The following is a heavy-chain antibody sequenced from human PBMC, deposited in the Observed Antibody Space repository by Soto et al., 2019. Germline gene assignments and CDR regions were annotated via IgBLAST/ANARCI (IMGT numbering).Heavy chain of an antibody. V-gene: IGHV3-74*01. CDR1: GFTFSSYW. CDR3: ARDLFGDGDYDFGVDYYYMDV. J-gene: IGHJ6*03. Sequence: EVQLVESGGGLVQPGGSLRLSCAASGFTFSSYWMHWVRQAPGKGLVWVSRINSDGSSTSYADSVKGRFTISRDNAKNTLYLQMNSLRAEDTAVYYCARDLFGDGDYDFGVDYYYMDVWGKGTTVTVSS. D-gene: IGHD4-17*01. CDR2: INSDGSST.